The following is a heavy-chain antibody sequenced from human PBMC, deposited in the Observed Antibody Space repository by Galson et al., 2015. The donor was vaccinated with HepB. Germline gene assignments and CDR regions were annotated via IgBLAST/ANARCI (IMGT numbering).Heavy chain of an antibody. CDR1: S. Sequence: SMNWIRQAPGKGLEWVSSISATSSYVHYADSMRDRFTITRDNAKNSLFLRMTSLRVEDTAVYYCARGSTEDITLLVGTTSVGWFDPWGQGTLVTVSP. V-gene: IGHV3-21*01. J-gene: IGHJ5*02. CDR3: ARGSTEDITLLVGTTSVGWFDP. D-gene: IGHD3-3*01. CDR2: ISATSSYV.